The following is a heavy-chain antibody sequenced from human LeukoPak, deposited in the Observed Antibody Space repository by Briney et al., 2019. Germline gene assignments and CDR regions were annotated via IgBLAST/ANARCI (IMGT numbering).Heavy chain of an antibody. Sequence: SVKVSCKASGGTFSSYTISWVRQAPGQGVEWMGRIIPILGTANYAQKFQGRVTITADKSTSTAYMELSSLRSEDTAVYYCALIAAAGTIDYWGQGTLVTVSS. J-gene: IGHJ4*02. CDR2: IIPILGTA. CDR3: ALIAAAGTIDY. V-gene: IGHV1-69*08. CDR1: GGTFSSYT. D-gene: IGHD6-13*01.